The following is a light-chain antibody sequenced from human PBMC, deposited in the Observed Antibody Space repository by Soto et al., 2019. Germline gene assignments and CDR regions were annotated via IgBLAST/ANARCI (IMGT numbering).Light chain of an antibody. J-gene: IGKJ1*01. V-gene: IGKV4-1*01. CDR1: QSILYSSNNKSY. CDR2: WAS. CDR3: QQYYSVPWT. Sequence: DIVMTQSPYSLAVSLGERATINCKSSQSILYSSNNKSYLAWYQQRPGQSPKLLIYWASTRASGVPDRFSGNGSGTDFALTISSLQSEDVAVYYCQQYYSVPWTFGHGTKVDIK.